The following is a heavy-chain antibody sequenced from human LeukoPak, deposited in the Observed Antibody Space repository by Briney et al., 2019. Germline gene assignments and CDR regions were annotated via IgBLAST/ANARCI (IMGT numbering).Heavy chain of an antibody. CDR2: IYSGGST. V-gene: IGHV3-53*01. CDR1: GFTVSSNY. Sequence: GGSLRLSCAASGFTVSSNYMSWVRQAPGKGLEWVSVIYSGGSTYYADSVKGRFTISRDNAKNTLYLQMNSLRAEDTALYYCVRGQATAWGLDYWGQGTLVTVSS. D-gene: IGHD6-13*01. J-gene: IGHJ4*02. CDR3: VRGQATAWGLDY.